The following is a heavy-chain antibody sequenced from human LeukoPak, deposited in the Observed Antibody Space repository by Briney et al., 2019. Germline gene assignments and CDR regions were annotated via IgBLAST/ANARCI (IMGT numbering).Heavy chain of an antibody. Sequence: ASVKVSCKASGYTFTNYGISWVRQAPGQGLEWMGWISVFYGHTNYSQNFQGRLTMTTHTSTSTAYLELRSLRSDDTAVYYCVRGVSAANAGYMDVWGTGTTVTVSS. CDR2: ISVFYGHT. CDR3: VRGVSAANAGYMDV. D-gene: IGHD6-13*01. CDR1: GYTFTNYG. V-gene: IGHV1-18*01. J-gene: IGHJ6*03.